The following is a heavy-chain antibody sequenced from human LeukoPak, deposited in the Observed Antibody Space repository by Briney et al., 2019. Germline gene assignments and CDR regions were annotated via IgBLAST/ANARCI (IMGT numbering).Heavy chain of an antibody. J-gene: IGHJ5*02. CDR1: CGSISSIRSH. CDR2: IYYSGST. V-gene: IGHV4-39*01. Sequence: SETLSLICNVSCGSISSIRSHWRWIPQPPGKGLQWIANIYYSGSTDYNPSLKSRVTISVDKSKNNFALKLSSVTAADTAVYYCARQAYASGNYYTFDPWGQRTLVTVSS. CDR3: ARQAYASGNYYTFDP. D-gene: IGHD3-10*01.